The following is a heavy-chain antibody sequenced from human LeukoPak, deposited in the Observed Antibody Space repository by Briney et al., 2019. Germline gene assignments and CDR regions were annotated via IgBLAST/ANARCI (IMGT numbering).Heavy chain of an antibody. Sequence: ASVKVSCKSSGYKLTSHGISWVRQAPGQGLEWMGWIGPYNVNTKYAQKFQGRVTITRNTSISTAYMELSSLRSEDTAVYYCARGVPHCSGGSCYFWSTYYYYYMDVWGKGTTVTVSS. V-gene: IGHV1-8*01. J-gene: IGHJ6*03. D-gene: IGHD2-15*01. CDR1: GYKLTSHG. CDR3: ARGVPHCSGGSCYFWSTYYYYYMDV. CDR2: IGPYNVNT.